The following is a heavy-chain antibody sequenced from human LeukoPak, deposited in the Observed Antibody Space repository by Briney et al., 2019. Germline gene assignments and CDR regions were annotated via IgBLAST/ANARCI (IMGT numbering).Heavy chain of an antibody. CDR2: ISSSGGSRT. CDR1: GFIFSSYS. J-gene: IGHJ6*02. D-gene: IGHD6-13*01. V-gene: IGHV3-48*04. CDR3: ARFRYASTWPYGVDV. Sequence: GGSLRLSCAASGFIFSSYSMTWVRQAPGKGLEWVSYISSSGGSRTYYADSVKGRFTISRDNAKNSLYLQMNSLRAEDTAVYYCARFRYASTWPYGVDVWGQGTTVTVSS.